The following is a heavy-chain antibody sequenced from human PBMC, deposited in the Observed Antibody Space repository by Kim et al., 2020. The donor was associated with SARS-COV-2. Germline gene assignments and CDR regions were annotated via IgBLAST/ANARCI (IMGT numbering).Heavy chain of an antibody. CDR3: ARESVSSSMGYYYYYMDV. CDR1: GFTFSSYE. CDR2: ISSSGSTI. V-gene: IGHV3-48*03. J-gene: IGHJ6*03. D-gene: IGHD6-6*01. Sequence: GGSLRLSCAASGFTFSSYEMNWVRQAPGKGLEWVSYISSSGSTIYYADSVKGRFTISRDNAKNSLYLQMNSLRAEDTAVYYCARESVSSSMGYYYYYMDVWGKGTTVTVSS.